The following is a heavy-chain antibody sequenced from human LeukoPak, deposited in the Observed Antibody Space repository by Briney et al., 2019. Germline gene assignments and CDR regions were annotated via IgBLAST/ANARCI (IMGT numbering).Heavy chain of an antibody. CDR3: ARDRGSGWYETAFDY. CDR2: IYYSGST. Sequence: PSETLSLTCTVSGGSISSYYWSWIRQPPGKGLEWIGYIYYSGSTNYNPSLKSRVTISVDTSKNQFSLKLSSVTAADTAVYYCARDRGSGWYETAFDYWGQGTLVTVPS. CDR1: GGSISSYY. V-gene: IGHV4-59*01. D-gene: IGHD6-19*01. J-gene: IGHJ4*02.